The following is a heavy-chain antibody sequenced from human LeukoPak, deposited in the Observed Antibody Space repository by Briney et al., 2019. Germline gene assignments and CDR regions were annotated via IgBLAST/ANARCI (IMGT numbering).Heavy chain of an antibody. CDR3: ARDLTVDTAMAIFDY. Sequence: GGSLRLSCAASGFTVSSNYMSWVRQAPGKGLEWVSVIYSGGSTYYADSVKGRFTISRDNSKNTLYLQMNSLRAEDTAVYYCARDLTVDTAMAIFDYWGQGTLVTVSS. CDR1: GFTVSSNY. J-gene: IGHJ4*02. CDR2: IYSGGST. V-gene: IGHV3-53*01. D-gene: IGHD5-18*01.